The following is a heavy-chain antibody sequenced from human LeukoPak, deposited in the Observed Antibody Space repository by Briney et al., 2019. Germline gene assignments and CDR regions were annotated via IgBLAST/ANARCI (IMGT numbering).Heavy chain of an antibody. V-gene: IGHV1-8*03. D-gene: IGHD2-2*01. Sequence: GASVKVSCKASGYTFTSYDINWVRQATGQGLEWMGWMNPNSGNTGYAQKFQGRVTITRNTSISTAYMELSSLRSEDTAVYYWARVIVPSARSLYYYYLDVWGKGTTVTVSS. CDR1: GYTFTSYD. J-gene: IGHJ6*03. CDR3: ARVIVPSARSLYYYYLDV. CDR2: MNPNSGNT.